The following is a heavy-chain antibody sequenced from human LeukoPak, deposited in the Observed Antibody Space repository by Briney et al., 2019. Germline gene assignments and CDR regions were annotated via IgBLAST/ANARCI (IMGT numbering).Heavy chain of an antibody. CDR1: GFTFSTYE. CDR3: ASTLWFRVNY. Sequence: PGGSLRLSCAASGFTFSTYEMTWVRQAPGKGLEWVSYMSYSGDAINHADSVKGRFTISRDNAKRSLFLQMNSLRAEDTAVYYCASTLWFRVNYWGQGTLVTVSS. D-gene: IGHD3-10*01. J-gene: IGHJ4*02. CDR2: MSYSGDAI. V-gene: IGHV3-48*03.